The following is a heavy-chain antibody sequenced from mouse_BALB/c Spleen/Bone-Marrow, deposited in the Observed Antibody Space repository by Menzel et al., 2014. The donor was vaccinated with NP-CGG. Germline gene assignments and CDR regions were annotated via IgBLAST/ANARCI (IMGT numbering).Heavy chain of an antibody. J-gene: IGHJ3*01. Sequence: EVQRVESGGDLVKPGGSLKLSCAASGFTFSSYGMSWVRPTPDKRLEWVATIGSGGSYTYYPDSVKGRFTISRDNAKNTLCLQMSSLKSEDTAMYYCARQDYDWFAYWGQGTLVTVSA. CDR2: IGSGGSYT. V-gene: IGHV5-6*01. CDR3: ARQDYDWFAY. D-gene: IGHD2-4*01. CDR1: GFTFSSYG.